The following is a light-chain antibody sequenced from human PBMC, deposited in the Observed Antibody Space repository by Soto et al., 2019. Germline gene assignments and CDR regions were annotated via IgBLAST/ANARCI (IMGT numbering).Light chain of an antibody. J-gene: IGLJ1*01. CDR1: SGHSSYA. CDR2: LNSDGSH. Sequence: QPVLPQSPSASASLGASVKLTCTLTSGHSSYAIAWHQQQPEKGPRYLMKLNSDGSHSKGDGIPDRFSGSSSGAERYLTISSLQSEDEADYYCQTWGTGIHVFGTGTKVTVL. V-gene: IGLV4-69*01. CDR3: QTWGTGIHV.